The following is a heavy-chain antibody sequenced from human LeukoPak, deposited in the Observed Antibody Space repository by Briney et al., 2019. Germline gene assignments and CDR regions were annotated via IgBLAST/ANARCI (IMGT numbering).Heavy chain of an antibody. CDR3: ARGMSATRDYLELKY. J-gene: IGHJ4*02. V-gene: IGHV3-23*01. CDR2: ISGSGGNT. CDR1: GFTFSSYA. D-gene: IGHD3-3*01. Sequence: GGSLRLSCAASGFTFSSYAMSWVRQSPGKGLEWVSAISGSGGNTHSADSVKGRCTISRDNSKKTLFLHMNSLRAADTAVYYCARGMSATRDYLELKYWGQGTLVTVST.